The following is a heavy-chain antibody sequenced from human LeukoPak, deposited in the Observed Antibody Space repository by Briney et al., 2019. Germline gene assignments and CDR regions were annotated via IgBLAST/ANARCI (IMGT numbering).Heavy chain of an antibody. CDR3: ARDRGSVTY. CDR2: IIPILGIA. Sequence: GSSAKVSCKASGGTFSSYTISWVRQAPGQGLEWMGRIIPILGIANYAQKFQGRITITADKSTSTAYMELSSLRAEDTAVYYCARDRGSVTYWGQGTLVTVSS. CDR1: GGTFSSYT. J-gene: IGHJ4*02. D-gene: IGHD3-10*01. V-gene: IGHV1-69*04.